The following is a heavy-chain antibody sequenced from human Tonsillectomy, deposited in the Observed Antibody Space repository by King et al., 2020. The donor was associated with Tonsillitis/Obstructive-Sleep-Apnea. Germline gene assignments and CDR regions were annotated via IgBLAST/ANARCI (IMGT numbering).Heavy chain of an antibody. CDR3: ARGWGGENYELDY. V-gene: IGHV3-33*01. D-gene: IGHD3-16*01. Sequence: VQLVESGGGVVQPGRSLRLACAASGFTFSSYGMHWVRQAPGKGLEWVAIIWYDGSNKYYADCVKGRFSISRDNSKNTLYLQMNSLRAEDTAVYYCARGWGGENYELDYWGQGTLVTVSS. CDR1: GFTFSSYG. J-gene: IGHJ4*02. CDR2: IWYDGSNK.